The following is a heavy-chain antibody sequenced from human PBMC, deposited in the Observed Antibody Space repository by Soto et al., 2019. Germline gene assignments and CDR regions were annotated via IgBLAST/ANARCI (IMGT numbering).Heavy chain of an antibody. Sequence: SETLSLTCAVYGGSFSGYYWSWIRQPPGKGLEWIGEINHSGSTNYNPSLKSRVTISVDTSKNQFSLKLSSVTAADTAVYYCARGNSSGWLNYLDYWGQGTLVTVSS. J-gene: IGHJ4*02. CDR1: GGSFSGYY. CDR3: ARGNSSGWLNYLDY. D-gene: IGHD6-19*01. CDR2: INHSGST. V-gene: IGHV4-34*01.